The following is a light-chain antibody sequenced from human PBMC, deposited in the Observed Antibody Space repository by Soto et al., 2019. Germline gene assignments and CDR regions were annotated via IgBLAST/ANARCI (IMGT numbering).Light chain of an antibody. V-gene: IGLV2-8*01. CDR3: SSFAGSNNVL. Sequence: QSALTQPPSASGSPGQSVTISCTGTNSDVGGYDFVSWYQQHPGKAPKLMIYEVNKRPSGVPDRFSGSKSGNTASLTVSGLQAEDEASYYCSSFAGSNNVLFGGGTKVTV. CDR1: NSDVGGYDF. CDR2: EVN. J-gene: IGLJ3*02.